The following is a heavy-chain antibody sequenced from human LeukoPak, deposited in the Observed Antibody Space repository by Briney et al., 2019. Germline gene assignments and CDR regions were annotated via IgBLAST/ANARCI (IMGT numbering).Heavy chain of an antibody. V-gene: IGHV3-30*04. CDR1: GFTFRDYA. CDR2: ISFDGSDK. D-gene: IGHD3-22*01. Sequence: GRSLRLSCAASGFTFRDYAMHWVRQAPGKGLEWVAVISFDGSDKYYADSVRGRFTISRDNAKNTLYLQMNSLRAEDTAVYYCARVRWRSYYDSSGLWEFDYWGQGTLVTVSS. J-gene: IGHJ4*02. CDR3: ARVRWRSYYDSSGLWEFDY.